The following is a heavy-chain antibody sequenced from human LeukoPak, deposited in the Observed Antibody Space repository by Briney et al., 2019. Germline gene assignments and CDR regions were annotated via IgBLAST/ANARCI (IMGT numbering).Heavy chain of an antibody. CDR3: ARVYSDSWPGYYFDN. Sequence: SETLSLTXGVYGGPFSGYYWSWIRQPPEKGLEWIGEINHSGNTNYNPSLKSRVTISADTSKNRFSLKLSSVTAADTAVYYCARVYSDSWPGYYFDNWGQGTLVTVSS. V-gene: IGHV4-34*01. J-gene: IGHJ4*02. CDR1: GGPFSGYY. CDR2: INHSGNT. D-gene: IGHD6-13*01.